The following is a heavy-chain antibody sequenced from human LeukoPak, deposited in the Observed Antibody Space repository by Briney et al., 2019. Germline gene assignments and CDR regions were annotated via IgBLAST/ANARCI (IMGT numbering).Heavy chain of an antibody. J-gene: IGHJ4*02. V-gene: IGHV4-34*01. CDR1: GGSFSGYY. D-gene: IGHD1-14*01. CDR2: INHSGST. CDR3: ASVEMEPGSVDY. Sequence: PSETLSLTCAAYGGSFSGYYWSWIRQPPGKGLEWIGEINHSGSTNYNPSLKSRVTISVDTSKNQFSLKLSSVTAADTAVYYCASVEMEPGSVDYWGQGTLVTVSS.